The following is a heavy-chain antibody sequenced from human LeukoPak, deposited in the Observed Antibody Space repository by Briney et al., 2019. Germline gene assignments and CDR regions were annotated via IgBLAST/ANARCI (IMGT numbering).Heavy chain of an antibody. CDR1: GGSISSGGYP. J-gene: IGHJ4*02. Sequence: SQTLSLTCAVSGGSISSGGYPWSWIRQPPGKGLEWIGYIYHSGSTYYNPSLKSRVTISVDRSKNQFSLKLSSVTAADTAVYYCARSYGDWIAYYFDYWGQGTLVTVSS. D-gene: IGHD4-17*01. CDR2: IYHSGST. CDR3: ARSYGDWIAYYFDY. V-gene: IGHV4-30-2*01.